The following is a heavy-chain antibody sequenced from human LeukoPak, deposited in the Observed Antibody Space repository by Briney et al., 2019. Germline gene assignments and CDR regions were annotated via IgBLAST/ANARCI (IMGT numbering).Heavy chain of an antibody. Sequence: SETLSLTCPVSGYSISSGYYWGWIRQPPGKGLEWIGSIYHSGSTYYNPSLKSRGTISVDTSKNQFSLKLSSVTAADTAVYYCARGTSLSHGGLVYWGQGTLVTVSS. V-gene: IGHV4-38-2*02. CDR3: ARGTSLSHGGLVY. J-gene: IGHJ4*02. CDR2: IYHSGST. CDR1: GYSISSGYY. D-gene: IGHD2-2*01.